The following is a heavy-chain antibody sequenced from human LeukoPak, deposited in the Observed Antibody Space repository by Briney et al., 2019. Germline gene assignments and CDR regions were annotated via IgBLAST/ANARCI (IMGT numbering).Heavy chain of an antibody. CDR2: INHSGST. J-gene: IGHJ4*02. D-gene: IGHD6-6*01. CDR3: ARSSGLVAARLNFGAAGFFNY. V-gene: IGHV4-34*01. Sequence: PSETLSLTCAVYGGSFSGYYWSWIRQPPGKGLEWIGEINHSGSTNYNPSLKSRVTISVDTSKNQFSLKLSSVTAADTAVYYCARSSGLVAARLNFGAAGFFNYWGQGTLVTVSS. CDR1: GGSFSGYY.